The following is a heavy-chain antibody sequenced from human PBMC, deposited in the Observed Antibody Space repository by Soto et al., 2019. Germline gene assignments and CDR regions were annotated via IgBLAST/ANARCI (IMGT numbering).Heavy chain of an antibody. V-gene: IGHV1-69*13. CDR1: GGTFNNYP. D-gene: IGHD5-12*01. CDR2: SIPIFGTA. J-gene: IGHJ6*02. CDR3: ARGRGYSGDDHYYYFDMDV. Sequence: SVKVSCKASGGTFNNYPITWVRQAPGEGLEWMGGSIPIFGTANYAQKFQGRVTVSVDESTSTAYMELSSLRSEDTAVYYCARGRGYSGDDHYYYFDMDVWGQGTTVTVSS.